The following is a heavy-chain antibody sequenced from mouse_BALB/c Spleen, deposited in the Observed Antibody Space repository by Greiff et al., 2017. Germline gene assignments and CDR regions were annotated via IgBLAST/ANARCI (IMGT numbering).Heavy chain of an antibody. Sequence: EVQLVESGGGLVKPGGSLKLSCAASGFAFSSYDMSWVRQTPEKRLEWVAYISSGGGSTYYPDTVKGRFTISRDNAKNTLYLQMSSLKSEDTAMYYCARRSSSWGQGTLVTVSA. CDR2: ISSGGGST. CDR3: ARRSSS. V-gene: IGHV5-12-1*01. CDR1: GFAFSSYD. D-gene: IGHD1-2*01. J-gene: IGHJ3*01.